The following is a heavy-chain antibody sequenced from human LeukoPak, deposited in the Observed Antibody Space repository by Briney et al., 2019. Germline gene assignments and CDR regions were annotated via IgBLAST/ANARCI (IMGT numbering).Heavy chain of an antibody. V-gene: IGHV3-30*14. J-gene: IGHJ4*02. Sequence: GGSLRLSCAASGFGFSHYSMHWVRQAPGKGLEWVARISSDGTNEDYADSVKGRFTISRDNSKNTLYLQMNSLRAEDTAVYYCARYKQNYDFWSGYYRIEGGFDFWGQGTLVTVSS. D-gene: IGHD3-3*01. CDR1: GFGFSHYS. CDR3: ARYKQNYDFWSGYYRIEGGFDF. CDR2: ISSDGTNE.